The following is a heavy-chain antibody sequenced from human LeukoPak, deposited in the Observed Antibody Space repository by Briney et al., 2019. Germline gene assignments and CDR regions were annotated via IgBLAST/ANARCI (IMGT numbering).Heavy chain of an antibody. D-gene: IGHD6-19*01. CDR2: IKQDGSEK. V-gene: IGHV3-7*01. CDR3: ARPGSEWQWLPPDY. J-gene: IGHJ4*02. CDR1: GFTFSSYW. Sequence: GGSLRLSCAASGFTFSSYWMSWVRQAPGKGLEWVANIKQDGSEKYYVDSVKGRFTISRDNSKNTLYLQMISLRADDTAIYFCARPGSEWQWLPPDYWGQGTLVTVSS.